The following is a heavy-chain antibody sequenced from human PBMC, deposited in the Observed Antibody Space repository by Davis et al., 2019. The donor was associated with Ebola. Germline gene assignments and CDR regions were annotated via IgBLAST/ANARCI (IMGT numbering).Heavy chain of an antibody. J-gene: IGHJ4*02. D-gene: IGHD6-19*01. CDR2: IGASGGYI. CDR1: GFTFSSYS. Sequence: GESLKISCAASGFTFSSYSMNWVRQAPGKGLEWVSYIGASGGYISYADSVKGRFTISRDNTKNSLYLQMNYLRAEDTAVYFCARGVAVDGFYFEYWGQGTLVTVSS. V-gene: IGHV3-21*05. CDR3: ARGVAVDGFYFEY.